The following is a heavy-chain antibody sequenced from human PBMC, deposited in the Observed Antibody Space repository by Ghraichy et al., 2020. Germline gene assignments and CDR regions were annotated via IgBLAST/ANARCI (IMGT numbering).Heavy chain of an antibody. V-gene: IGHV4-38-2*02. D-gene: IGHD1-14*01. CDR2: IYHSGST. CDR3: ARGYRRFDY. Sequence: SETLSLTCTVSGYSISSGYYWGWIRQPPGEGLEWIGSIYHSGSTYYNPSLKSRVTISVDTSKNQFSLKLSSVTAADTAVYYCARGYRRFDYWGQGTLVTVSS. CDR1: GYSISSGYY. J-gene: IGHJ4*02.